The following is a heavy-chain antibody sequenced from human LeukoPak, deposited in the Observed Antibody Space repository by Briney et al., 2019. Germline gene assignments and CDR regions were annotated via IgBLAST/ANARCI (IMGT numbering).Heavy chain of an antibody. D-gene: IGHD3-9*01. V-gene: IGHV3-23*01. J-gene: IGHJ4*02. CDR1: GFTFSSYS. CDR2: ISRSGGTT. Sequence: HSGGSLRLSCAASGFTFSSYSMNWVRQAPGKGLEWVSGISRSGGTTYYAESVKGHFTVSRDKSKNTLYLQMNSLRAEDTAVYYCAKGGIHDFDILTGYFESWGQGTLVAVSS. CDR3: AKGGIHDFDILTGYFES.